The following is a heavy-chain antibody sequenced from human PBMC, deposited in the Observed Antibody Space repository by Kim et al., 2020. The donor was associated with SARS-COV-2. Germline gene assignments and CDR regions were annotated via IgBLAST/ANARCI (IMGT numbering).Heavy chain of an antibody. CDR1: GFTFNNYW. CDR3: ASRVI. Sequence: GGSLRLSCAASGFTFNNYWMSWVRQAPGKGLEWVANIKEDGSEKNYVDSVKGRLTISRDNAKNLVYLQMNSLRAEDTAVYYCASRVIGGQGTLVTVSS. V-gene: IGHV3-7*01. CDR2: IKEDGSEK. D-gene: IGHD3-10*01. J-gene: IGHJ4*02.